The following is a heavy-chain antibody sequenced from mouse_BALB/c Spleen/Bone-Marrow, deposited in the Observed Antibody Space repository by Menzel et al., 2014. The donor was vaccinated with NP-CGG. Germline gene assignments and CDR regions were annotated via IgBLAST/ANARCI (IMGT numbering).Heavy chain of an antibody. D-gene: IGHD3-1*01. Sequence: DVQLVQSGPSLVKPSQTLSPTCSVTGDSITSGYWNWIRQFPGNKLEYMRYISYSGSTYYNPSLQNRISITPDTSKNLYYLQLKSGTTKDAATYYCERSGSSGYHYYAIDYWGQGTSVTVSS. V-gene: IGHV3-8*02. CDR3: ERSGSSGYHYYAIDY. J-gene: IGHJ4*01. CDR1: GDSITSGY. CDR2: ISYSGST.